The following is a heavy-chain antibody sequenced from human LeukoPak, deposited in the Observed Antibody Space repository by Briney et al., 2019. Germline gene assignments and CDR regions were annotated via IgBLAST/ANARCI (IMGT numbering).Heavy chain of an antibody. CDR3: ARGLDYYDSSGYYGPSTPDY. CDR1: GGSISSYY. V-gene: IGHV4-59*01. D-gene: IGHD3-22*01. Sequence: SETLSLTCTVSGGSISSYYWSWIRQPPGKGLEWIGYIYYSGSTNYNPSLKSRVTISVDTSKNQFSLKLSSVTAVDTAVYYCARGLDYYDSSGYYGPSTPDYWGQGTLVTVSS. J-gene: IGHJ4*02. CDR2: IYYSGST.